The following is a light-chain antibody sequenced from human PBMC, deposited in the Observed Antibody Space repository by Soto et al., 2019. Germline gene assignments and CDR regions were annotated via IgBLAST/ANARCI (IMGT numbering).Light chain of an antibody. CDR2: GTS. CDR3: QQHSSWPLT. Sequence: ELVLTQSPGTLSLSPGERATLSCRASQTVNNNYLAWYQQIPGQAPRLLIYGTSNRATGIPARFSGSGSGTDFTLTISSLEPEDFAVYYCQQHSSWPLTFGGGTKVDIK. CDR1: QTVNNNY. V-gene: IGKV3D-20*02. J-gene: IGKJ4*01.